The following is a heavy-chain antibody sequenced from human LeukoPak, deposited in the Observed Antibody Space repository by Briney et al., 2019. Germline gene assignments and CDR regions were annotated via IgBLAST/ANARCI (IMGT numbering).Heavy chain of an antibody. V-gene: IGHV4-4*07. J-gene: IGHJ6*03. Sequence: SETLSLTCTVSGGSISSYYWSWIRQPAGKGLEWIGRIYTSGSTNYNPSLKSRVTMSVDTSKNQFSLKLSSVTAEDTAVYYCATWVVIIYNYYMDVWGKGTTVTVSS. CDR2: IYTSGST. CDR1: GGSISSYY. CDR3: ATWVVIIYNYYMDV. D-gene: IGHD3-3*01.